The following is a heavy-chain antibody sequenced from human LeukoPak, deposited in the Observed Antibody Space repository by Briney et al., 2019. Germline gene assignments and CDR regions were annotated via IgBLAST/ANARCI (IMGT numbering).Heavy chain of an antibody. V-gene: IGHV2-5*02. J-gene: IGHJ3*02. CDR3: THSGWNDAFDI. Sequence: ESGPTLVNPTQTLTLTCTFSGFSLSTSGVGVAWIRQPPGKALGWLALIDWDDDKRYSPSLKNRLTITKDTSKNQVVLRMTNLDPVDTATYYCTHSGWNDAFDIWGQGTMVTVSS. CDR1: GFSLSTSGVG. D-gene: IGHD1-1*01. CDR2: IDWDDDK.